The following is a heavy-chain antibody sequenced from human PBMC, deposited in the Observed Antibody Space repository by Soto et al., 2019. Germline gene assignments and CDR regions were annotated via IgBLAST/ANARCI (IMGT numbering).Heavy chain of an antibody. V-gene: IGHV3-21*01. CDR2: ISSSSSYI. Sequence: EVQLVESGGGLVKPGGSLRLSCVASGFTFSSYSMNWVRQAPGKGLEWVSSISSSSSYIYYADSVKGRFTISRDNAKNSLYLQMNSLRAEDTAVYYCARARGGYSFSQLLDYWGQGTLVTVSS. CDR1: GFTFSSYS. D-gene: IGHD5-18*01. J-gene: IGHJ4*02. CDR3: ARARGGYSFSQLLDY.